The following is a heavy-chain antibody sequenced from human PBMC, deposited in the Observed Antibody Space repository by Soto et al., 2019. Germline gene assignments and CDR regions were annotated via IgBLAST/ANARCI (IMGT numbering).Heavy chain of an antibody. V-gene: IGHV3-7*03. J-gene: IGHJ4*02. CDR1: GFTFSDYW. CDR2: INEDGSQK. CDR3: VRDHL. Sequence: EVQLVESGGTLVQPGGSLRLSCVGSGFTFSDYWMSWVRQAPGKGPEWMANINEDGSQKYYVDSVEGRLTISKDNAQNSLYLQMNSLRVEDTAVYYCVRDHLWGPGTLVTVS.